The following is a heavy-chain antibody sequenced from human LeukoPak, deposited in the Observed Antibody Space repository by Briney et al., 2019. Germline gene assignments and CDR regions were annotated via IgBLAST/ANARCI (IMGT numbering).Heavy chain of an antibody. J-gene: IGHJ4*02. D-gene: IGHD3-22*01. CDR3: ARQGTSGYHYLDY. Sequence: GGSLRLSCTASGFTFSAYGMNWVRQAPGKGLEWVALISYDGSSKYYADSVKGRFTISRDNSKNTLYLQMNSLRAEDTAVYWCARQGTSGYHYLDYWGQGTLVTVSS. CDR1: GFTFSAYG. CDR2: ISYDGSSK. V-gene: IGHV3-30*03.